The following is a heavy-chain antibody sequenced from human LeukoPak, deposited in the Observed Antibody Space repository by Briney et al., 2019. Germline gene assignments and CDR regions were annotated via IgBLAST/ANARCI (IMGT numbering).Heavy chain of an antibody. J-gene: IGHJ4*02. CDR1: GGSFSGYY. V-gene: IGHV4-34*01. D-gene: IGHD2-2*01. Sequence: PSETLSLTCAVYGGSFSGYYWSWIRQPPGKGLEWIGEINHSGSTNYNPSLKSRVTISVDTSKNQFSLKLSSVTAADTAVYYCARNPYCSSTSCYFDYWGQGTLVTVSS. CDR3: ARNPYCSSTSCYFDY. CDR2: INHSGST.